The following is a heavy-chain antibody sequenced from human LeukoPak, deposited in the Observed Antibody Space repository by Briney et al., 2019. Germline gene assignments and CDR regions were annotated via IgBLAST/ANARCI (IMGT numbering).Heavy chain of an antibody. CDR2: LSGSGGGT. CDR3: AKRGVVIRVILVGFHKEAYYFDS. J-gene: IGHJ4*02. CDR1: GIALSNYG. Sequence: GGSLRLSCAVSGIALSNYGMSWVRQAPGKGLEWVAGLSGSGGGTNYADSVKGRFTISRDNAKNTLYLQMNSLRAEDTAVYFCAKRGVVIRVILVGFHKEAYYFDSWGQGALVTVSS. D-gene: IGHD3-10*01. V-gene: IGHV3-23*01.